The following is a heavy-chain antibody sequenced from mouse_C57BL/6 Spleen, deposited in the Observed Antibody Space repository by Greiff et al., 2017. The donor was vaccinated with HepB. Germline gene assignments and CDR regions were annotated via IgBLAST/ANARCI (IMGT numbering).Heavy chain of an antibody. J-gene: IGHJ1*03. CDR3: ARDYYGSSWYFDV. D-gene: IGHD1-1*01. CDR1: GYSITSGYY. V-gene: IGHV3-6*01. CDR2: ISYDGSN. Sequence: EVQLQESGPGLVKPSQSLSLTCSVTGYSITSGYYWNWIRQFPGNKLEWMGYISYDGSNNYNPSLKNRNSITRDTSKNQFFLKLNSVTTEDTATYYCARDYYGSSWYFDVWGTGTTVTVSS.